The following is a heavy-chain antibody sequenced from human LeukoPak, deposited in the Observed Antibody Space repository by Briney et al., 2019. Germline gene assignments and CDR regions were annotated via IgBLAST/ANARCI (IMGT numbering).Heavy chain of an antibody. CDR1: RFTLCSYA. D-gene: IGHD2-21*01. CDR2: IYGSGGST. V-gene: IGHV3-23*01. J-gene: IGHJ5*02. Sequence: GGSLRHSCAASRFTLCSYAMSWVRPAPGKGLEWVSAIYGSGGSTYYADSLKGRLTISRDNSKNTQYLQMNGLRAEDTAVYYCAKDDSLCFDPWGQGTLVTVSS. CDR3: AKDDSLCFDP.